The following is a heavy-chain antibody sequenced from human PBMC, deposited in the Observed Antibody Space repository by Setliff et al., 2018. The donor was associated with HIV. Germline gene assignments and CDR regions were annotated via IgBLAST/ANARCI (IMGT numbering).Heavy chain of an antibody. V-gene: IGHV3-30*04. Sequence: SLRLSCAASGFTFNTYSIHWVRQAPGKGLEWVAVISDDGGQTYYAGSVEGRFTIFRDNSKNTMYLQMNSLRGEDTAVYYCAREKGNTPTAYYLDYWGQGTLVTVSS. CDR1: GFTFNTYS. D-gene: IGHD3-10*01. CDR2: ISDDGGQT. J-gene: IGHJ4*02. CDR3: AREKGNTPTAYYLDY.